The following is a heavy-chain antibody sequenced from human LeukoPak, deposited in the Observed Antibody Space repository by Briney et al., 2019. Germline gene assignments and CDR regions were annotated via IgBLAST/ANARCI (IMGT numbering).Heavy chain of an antibody. D-gene: IGHD2-15*01. J-gene: IGHJ6*04. V-gene: IGHV3-33*01. Sequence: GALRLSCAASGFTFSSYGVHWVRQAPGKGLEWVAVIWYDGSNKYYADSVKGRFTISRDNSKNTLYLQMNSLRAEDTAVYYCARVPCSGGSCYSGYYYYGMDVWGKGTTVTVSS. CDR1: GFTFSSYG. CDR3: ARVPCSGGSCYSGYYYYGMDV. CDR2: IWYDGSNK.